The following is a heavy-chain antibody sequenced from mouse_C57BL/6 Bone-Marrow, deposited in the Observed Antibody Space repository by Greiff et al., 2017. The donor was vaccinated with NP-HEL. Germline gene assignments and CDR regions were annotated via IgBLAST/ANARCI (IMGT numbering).Heavy chain of an antibody. J-gene: IGHJ4*01. CDR2: IDPSDSYT. D-gene: IGHD1-1*02. CDR3: ARGRVERYYAMDY. V-gene: IGHV1-59*01. Sequence: QVQLQQPGAELVRPGTSVKLSCKASGYTFTSYWMHWVKQRPGQGLEWIGVIDPSDSYTNYTQKFKGKATLTVDTSSSTAYMQLSSLTSEDSAVYYCARGRVERYYAMDYWGQGTSVTVSS. CDR1: GYTFTSYW.